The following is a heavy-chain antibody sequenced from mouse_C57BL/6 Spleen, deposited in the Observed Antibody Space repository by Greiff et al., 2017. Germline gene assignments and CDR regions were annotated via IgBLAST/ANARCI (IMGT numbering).Heavy chain of an antibody. CDR2: IYPGSGNT. CDR1: GYSFTSYY. D-gene: IGHD1-1*01. J-gene: IGHJ2*01. Sequence: VQLQQSGPELVKPGASVKISCKASGYSFTSYYIHWVKQRPGQGLEWIGWIYPGSGNTKYNEKFKGKATLTADTSSSTAYMQLSSLTSEDSAVYYCEGITTVVAYFDYWGQGTTLTVSS. CDR3: EGITTVVAYFDY. V-gene: IGHV1-66*01.